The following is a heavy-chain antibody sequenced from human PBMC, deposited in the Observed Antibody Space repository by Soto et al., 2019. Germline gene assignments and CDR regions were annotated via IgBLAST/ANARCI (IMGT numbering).Heavy chain of an antibody. V-gene: IGHV3-23*01. CDR2: IHREGTNT. J-gene: IGHJ4*02. CDR1: GFSFSDFG. Sequence: VGSLRLSCAASGFSFSDFGMTWVRQAPGKGLEWVSTIHREGTNTHYADSVEGRFTISRDNSKDTLYLEMNSLRAEDTAIYFCAKDPSTGSADFWGQGTLVTVSS. CDR3: AKDPSTGSADF. D-gene: IGHD3-9*01.